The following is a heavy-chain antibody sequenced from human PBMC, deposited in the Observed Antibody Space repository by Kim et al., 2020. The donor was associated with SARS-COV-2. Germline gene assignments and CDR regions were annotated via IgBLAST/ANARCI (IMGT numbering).Heavy chain of an antibody. CDR3: ARGSSTSPPLGYGLDV. V-gene: IGHV4-34*01. J-gene: IGHJ6*02. Sequence: SLKSRVTISVDTSKNQFSLKLSSVTAADTAVYYCARGSSTSPPLGYGLDVWGQGTTVTVSS. D-gene: IGHD2-2*01.